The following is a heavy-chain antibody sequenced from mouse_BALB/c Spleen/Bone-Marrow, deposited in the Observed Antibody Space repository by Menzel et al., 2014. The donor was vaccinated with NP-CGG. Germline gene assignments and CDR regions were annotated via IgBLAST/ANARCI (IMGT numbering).Heavy chain of an antibody. CDR2: INPDRRTI. CDR3: ARLNYYGNLFV. J-gene: IGHJ1*01. CDR1: GFDFSRYW. V-gene: IGHV4-1*02. Sequence: EVMLVESGGGLVQPGGSPKLSCAASGFDFSRYWMSWVRQAPGKGLEWIGEINPDRRTINYTPSLKDKFIISRDNAKNTLYLQMSKVRSEDTALYYCARLNYYGNLFVWGAGTTVTVSS. D-gene: IGHD1-1*01.